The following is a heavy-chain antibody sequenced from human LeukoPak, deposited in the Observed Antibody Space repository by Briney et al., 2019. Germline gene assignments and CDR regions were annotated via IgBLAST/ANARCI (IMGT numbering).Heavy chain of an antibody. CDR2: IASDGDT. J-gene: IGHJ4*02. CDR3: ANEAHRHLDLHN. CDR1: GFTLRHFA. V-gene: IGHV3-23*01. Sequence: GGSLRLSCAASGFTLRHFAMNWVRQAPEKGLEWVSSIASDGDTFYAGSVKGRFTISRDISTNTLHLQMNSLRADDTAIYFCANEAHRHLDLHNWGQGTLVTVST.